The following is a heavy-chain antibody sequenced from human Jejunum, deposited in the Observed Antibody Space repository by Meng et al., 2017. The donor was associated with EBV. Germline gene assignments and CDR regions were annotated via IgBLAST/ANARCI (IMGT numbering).Heavy chain of an antibody. D-gene: IGHD1-14*01. Sequence: VNPMVTLSSTMLVCGGSSSSCEWWMWVCQFPGKGLEWSGEIYHTGTTNYNPSLMIRVTISVDKSKNQFSLKMTSVTAADTAMYFCVKLGTTSTDDYWGQGALVTVSS. CDR3: VKLGTTSTDDY. CDR2: IYHTGTT. CDR1: GGSSSSCEW. V-gene: IGHV4/OR15-8*03. J-gene: IGHJ4*02.